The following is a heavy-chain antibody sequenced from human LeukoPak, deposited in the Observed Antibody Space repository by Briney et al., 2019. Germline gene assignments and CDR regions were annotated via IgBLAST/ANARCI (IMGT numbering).Heavy chain of an antibody. CDR3: AKACRAPPYIVLMSYGMDV. CDR1: GFTFSSYT. D-gene: IGHD2-8*01. J-gene: IGHJ6*02. CDR2: ITTGDGNT. Sequence: GGSLRLSCTASGFTFSSYTMTWVRQAPGKGLKWVSTITTGDGNTYYADSVKGRFTVSRDDSKNTLYLQMNSLRAEDTAVYYCAKACRAPPYIVLMSYGMDVWGQGTTVTVSS. V-gene: IGHV3-23*01.